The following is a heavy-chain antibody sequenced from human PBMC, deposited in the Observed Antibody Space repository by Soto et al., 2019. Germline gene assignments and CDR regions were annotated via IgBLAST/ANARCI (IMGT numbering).Heavy chain of an antibody. CDR3: ARTYYDFWSGYWRWFDP. D-gene: IGHD3-3*01. CDR1: GGSISSGGYY. CDR2: IYYSGST. J-gene: IGHJ5*02. V-gene: IGHV4-30-4*02. Sequence: PSETLSLTCTVSGGSISSGGYYWSWIRQPPGKGLEWIGYIYYSGSTYYNPSLKSRVTISVDTSKNQFSLKLSSVTAADTAVYYCARTYYDFWSGYWRWFDPWGQGTLVTVSS.